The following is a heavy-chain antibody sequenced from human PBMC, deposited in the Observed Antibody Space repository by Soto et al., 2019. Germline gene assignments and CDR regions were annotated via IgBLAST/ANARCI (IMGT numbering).Heavy chain of an antibody. CDR1: GGTFISYA. V-gene: IGHV1-69*01. D-gene: IGHD2-2*01. CDR2: IIPISGTA. J-gene: IGHJ6*02. CDR3: ARSQGSSTSLELYYYYYYGMDV. Sequence: QVQLVQSGAEVKKPGSSVKVSCKASGGTFISYAISWVRQAPGQGLEWMGGIIPISGTANYAQKFQGRITITADESTSTAYMELSSLRSEDTAVYYCARSQGSSTSLELYYYYYYGMDVWGQGTTVTVSS.